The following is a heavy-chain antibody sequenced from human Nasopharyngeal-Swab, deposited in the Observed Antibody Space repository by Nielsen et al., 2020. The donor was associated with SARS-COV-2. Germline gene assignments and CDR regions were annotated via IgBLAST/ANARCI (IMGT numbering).Heavy chain of an antibody. V-gene: IGHV7-4-1*02. CDR2: INTNTGNP. CDR1: GYTFSDYA. CDR3: TRSGRGATWFYY. Sequence: ASVKVSCKASGYTFSDYAINWVRQAPGQGFAWMGWINTNTGNPTYAQGFTGRFVFSLDNSVNTAFLQITGLEAGDTATYYCTRSGRGATWFYYWGQGTLVTVSP. J-gene: IGHJ4*02. D-gene: IGHD3-10*01.